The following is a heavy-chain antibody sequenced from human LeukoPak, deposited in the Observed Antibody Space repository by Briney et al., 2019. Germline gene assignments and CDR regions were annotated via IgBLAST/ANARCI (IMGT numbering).Heavy chain of an antibody. CDR1: GYTFTSYA. J-gene: IGHJ4*02. CDR2: INTNSGNP. Sequence: ASVKVSCKASGYTFTSYAVNWVRQGPGQGLEWMGWINTNSGNPTYAQGFTGRFLFSLDTSVTTAYLQISNLKTEDTAVYYCAKGDGDYDSWGEETLVTVSS. CDR3: AKGDGDYDS. V-gene: IGHV7-4-1*02. D-gene: IGHD4-17*01.